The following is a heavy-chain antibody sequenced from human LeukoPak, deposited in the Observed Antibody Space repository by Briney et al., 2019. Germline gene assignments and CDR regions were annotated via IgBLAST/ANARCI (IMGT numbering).Heavy chain of an antibody. CDR1: GFTLSSYW. J-gene: IGHJ6*02. CDR3: ARDTGIRGMDV. V-gene: IGHV3-64*02. D-gene: IGHD5-18*01. CDR2: SRGDGGST. Sequence: GDSLRLSCAPSGFTLSSYWMHWVRQAPGKGLEYVSASRGDGGSTDYADSVKGRFTTSGDNSKNALYLQMGSLRAEDMAVYYCARDTGIRGMDVWGQGTTVTVSS.